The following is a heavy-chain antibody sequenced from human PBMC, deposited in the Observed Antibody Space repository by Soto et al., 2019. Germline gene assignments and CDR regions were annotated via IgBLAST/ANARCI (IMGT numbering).Heavy chain of an antibody. CDR2: IIPIFGTA. CDR3: ARLRGSWYYFDY. Sequence: SVKVSCKASGGTFSSYAISWVRQAPGQGLEWMGGIIPIFGTANYAQKFQGRVTITADESTSTAYMELSSLRSEDTAVYYCARLRGSWYYFDYWGQGTLVTVSS. D-gene: IGHD6-13*01. CDR1: GGTFSSYA. V-gene: IGHV1-69*13. J-gene: IGHJ4*02.